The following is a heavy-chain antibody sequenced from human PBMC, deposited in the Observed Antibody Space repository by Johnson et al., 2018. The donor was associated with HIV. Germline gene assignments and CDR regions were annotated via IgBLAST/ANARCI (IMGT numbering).Heavy chain of an antibody. J-gene: IGHJ3*02. D-gene: IGHD2-21*02. V-gene: IGHV3-11*04. CDR1: GFTFSDYY. CDR3: AKDQHIVVVTADDAFDI. Sequence: QVQLVESGGGLVKPGGSLRLSCAASGFTFSDYYMSWIRQAPGKGLEWVSYISSSGSTIYYADSVKGRLTIPRDNAKNSLYLQMNSLRAEDTAVYYCAKDQHIVVVTADDAFDIWGQGTMVTVSS. CDR2: ISSSGSTI.